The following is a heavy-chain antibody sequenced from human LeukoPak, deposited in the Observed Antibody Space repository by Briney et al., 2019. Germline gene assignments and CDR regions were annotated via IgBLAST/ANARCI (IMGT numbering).Heavy chain of an antibody. D-gene: IGHD3-10*01. J-gene: IGHJ4*02. V-gene: IGHV1-2*02. CDR1: GYTFTGYS. CDR2: INPNNGGT. Sequence: VASVKVSCKASGYTFTGYSMHWVRQAPGQGLEWMGWINPNNGGTKYAQNFQGRVTMTRDTSISTAYMELDRLRFDDTAVYYCARDSGEVPDYWGQGTLVTVSS. CDR3: ARDSGEVPDY.